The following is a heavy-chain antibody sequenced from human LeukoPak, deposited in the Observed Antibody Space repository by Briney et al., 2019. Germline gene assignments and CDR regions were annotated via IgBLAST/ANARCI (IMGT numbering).Heavy chain of an antibody. CDR3: ARFGYNYGLDY. Sequence: SETLSLTCTVSGGSISPYYWSWIRQPPGKGLEWIGYIHYSGSTNYNPSLKSRVTMSVDTSKNQFSLKLSSVTAADTAVYYCARFGYNYGLDYWGQGTLVTVSS. J-gene: IGHJ4*02. D-gene: IGHD5-18*01. CDR1: GGSISPYY. CDR2: IHYSGST. V-gene: IGHV4-59*01.